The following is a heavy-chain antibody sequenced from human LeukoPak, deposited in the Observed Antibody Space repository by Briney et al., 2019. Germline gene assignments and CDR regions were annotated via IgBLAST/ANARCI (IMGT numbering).Heavy chain of an antibody. V-gene: IGHV3-64D*09. CDR3: VKGDRGSGWYRGAFDI. CDR2: ISSNGGST. J-gene: IGHJ3*02. Sequence: GGSLRLSCSASGFTFSSYAMHWVRQAPGKGLEYVSAISSNGGSTYYADSVKGRFTTSRDNSKNTLYLQMSSLRAEDTAVYYCVKGDRGSGWYRGAFDIWGQGTMVTVSS. CDR1: GFTFSSYA. D-gene: IGHD6-19*01.